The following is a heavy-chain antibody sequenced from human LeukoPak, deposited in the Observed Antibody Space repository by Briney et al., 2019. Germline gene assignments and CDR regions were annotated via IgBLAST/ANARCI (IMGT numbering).Heavy chain of an antibody. CDR1: GFTFIYYA. CDR3: ARESSSGLIIDF. D-gene: IGHD6-19*01. CDR2: ISGSASYT. V-gene: IGHV3-11*06. J-gene: IGHJ4*02. Sequence: GGSLRLSCAASGFTFIYYAMSWVRQAPGKGLEWVSYISGSASYTDYVDSVKGRFTISRDNAKSSLYLQMDSLRAEDTAVYYCARESSSGLIIDFWGQGTLVTVSS.